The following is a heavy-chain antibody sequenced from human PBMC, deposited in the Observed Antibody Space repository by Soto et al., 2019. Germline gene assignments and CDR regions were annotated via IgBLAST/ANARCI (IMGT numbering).Heavy chain of an antibody. CDR2: ISSSRSYI. D-gene: IGHD3-10*01. J-gene: IGHJ6*03. CDR1: GFTFSSYS. CDR3: ARLITMVRGVHYYMDV. Sequence: GGSLRLSCAASGFTFSSYSMNWVRQAPGKGLEWVSSISSSRSYIYYADSVKGRFTISRDNANNSLYLQMNSLRAEDTAVYYCARLITMVRGVHYYMDVWGKGTTVTVSS. V-gene: IGHV3-21*01.